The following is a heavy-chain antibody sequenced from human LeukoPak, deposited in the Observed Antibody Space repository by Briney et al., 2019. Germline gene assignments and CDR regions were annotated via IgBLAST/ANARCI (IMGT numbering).Heavy chain of an antibody. J-gene: IGHJ4*02. V-gene: IGHV3-48*04. CDR2: IRGSGPGSGSGT. D-gene: IGHD7-27*01. CDR1: GFTFSDYP. Sequence: GGSLRLSCAPSGFTFSDYPMDWVRQAPGKGLEWLSNIRGSGPGSGSGTYYADYVKGRFIISRDNAKNSVYLQMNSLRVEDSAFYYCARDVNWGFDSWGQGALVTVSS. CDR3: ARDVNWGFDS.